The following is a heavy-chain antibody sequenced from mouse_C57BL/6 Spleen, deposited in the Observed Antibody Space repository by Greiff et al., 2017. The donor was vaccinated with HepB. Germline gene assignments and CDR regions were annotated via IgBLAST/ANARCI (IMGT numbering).Heavy chain of an antibody. CDR3: ARRIYFAMDY. CDR2: ISSGSSTI. Sequence: EVQLQESGGGLVKPGGSLKLSCAASGFTFSDYGMHWVRQAPEKGLEWVAYISSGSSTIYYADTVKGRFTISRDNAKNTLFLQMTSLRSEDTAMYYCARRIYFAMDYWGQGTSVTVSS. V-gene: IGHV5-17*01. D-gene: IGHD1-1*01. CDR1: GFTFSDYG. J-gene: IGHJ4*01.